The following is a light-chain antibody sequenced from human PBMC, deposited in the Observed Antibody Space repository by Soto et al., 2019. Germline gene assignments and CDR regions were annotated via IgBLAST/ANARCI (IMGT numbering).Light chain of an antibody. CDR3: RQYGISPSYT. V-gene: IGKV3-20*01. J-gene: IGKJ2*01. Sequence: EIVLTQSPGDLSLSPGEGATLSCRASQSLSSSYVAWYQQKVGQPPRLLIYGASNRATGIPDRFSGSWSGTEFTLTISRLEPEDFAVYYCRQYGISPSYTFAQGTKVDIK. CDR1: QSLSSSY. CDR2: GAS.